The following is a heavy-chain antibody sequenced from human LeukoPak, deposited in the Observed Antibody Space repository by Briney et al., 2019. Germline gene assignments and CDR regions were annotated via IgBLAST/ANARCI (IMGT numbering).Heavy chain of an antibody. CDR2: INPNSGGT. V-gene: IGHV1-2*02. Sequence: ASVKVSCKASVYTFTGYYMHWVRQAPGQGVEWMGWINPNSGGTNYAQKFQGRVTMTRDTSTSTAYMELSRLRSDDTAVYYCARGRSGDYFDYWGQGTLVTVSS. CDR1: VYTFTGYY. D-gene: IGHD7-27*01. CDR3: ARGRSGDYFDY. J-gene: IGHJ4*02.